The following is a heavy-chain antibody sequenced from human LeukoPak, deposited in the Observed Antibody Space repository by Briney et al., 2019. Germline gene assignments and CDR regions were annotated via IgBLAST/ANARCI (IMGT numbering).Heavy chain of an antibody. CDR1: GYSISSGYY. CDR2: IYHSGST. J-gene: IGHJ6*03. Sequence: SETLSLTCAVSGYSISSGYYWGWIRQPPGKGLEWIGSIYHSGSTYYNPSLKSRVTISVETSKNQFSLKLSSVTAADTAVYYCARGARSAYCSSTSCHYYYYMDVWGKGTTVTVSS. D-gene: IGHD2-2*01. V-gene: IGHV4-38-2*01. CDR3: ARGARSAYCSSTSCHYYYYMDV.